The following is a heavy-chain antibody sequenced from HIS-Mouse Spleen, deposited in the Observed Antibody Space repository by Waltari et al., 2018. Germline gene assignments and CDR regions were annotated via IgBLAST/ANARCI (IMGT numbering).Heavy chain of an antibody. D-gene: IGHD6-13*01. CDR2: IYYSGRT. Sequence: QLQLQESGPGLVKPSETLSLTCTVSGGSISSSSYYLGCIRQPPGKGPEGIGNIYYSGRTQYTPYRKSRVTISVDTAQHQFSLKLSSVTAADTAVYYCAREIPYSSSWYDWYFDLWGRGTLVTVSS. J-gene: IGHJ2*01. V-gene: IGHV4-39*07. CDR1: GGSISSSSYY. CDR3: AREIPYSSSWYDWYFDL.